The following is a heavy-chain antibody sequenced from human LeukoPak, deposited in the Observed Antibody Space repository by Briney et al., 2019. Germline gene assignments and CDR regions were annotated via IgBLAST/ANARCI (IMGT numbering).Heavy chain of an antibody. CDR1: GFTFNTYW. Sequence: GGSLRLSCAASGFTFNTYWMNWFRQAPGKGLEWVANIKQDGSEKSYVDSVKGRFTISRDNAKNSLYLQMNSLRAEDTAVYYCARHGSRRGAWFDPWGQGTLVTVSS. CDR2: IKQDGSEK. D-gene: IGHD3-10*01. V-gene: IGHV3-7*01. CDR3: ARHGSRRGAWFDP. J-gene: IGHJ5*02.